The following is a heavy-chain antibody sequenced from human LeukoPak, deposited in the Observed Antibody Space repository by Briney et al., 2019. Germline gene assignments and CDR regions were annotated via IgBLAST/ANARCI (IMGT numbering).Heavy chain of an antibody. V-gene: IGHV4-34*01. D-gene: IGHD2-2*01. CDR3: AREVVVPAAICMDV. Sequence: PSETLSLTCAVYGGSFSSYYWSWIRQPPGKGLEWIGEINHSGSTNYNPSLKSRVTISVDTSKNQFSLKLSSVTAADTAVYYCAREVVVPAAICMDVWGQGTTVTVSS. CDR1: GGSFSSYY. CDR2: INHSGST. J-gene: IGHJ6*02.